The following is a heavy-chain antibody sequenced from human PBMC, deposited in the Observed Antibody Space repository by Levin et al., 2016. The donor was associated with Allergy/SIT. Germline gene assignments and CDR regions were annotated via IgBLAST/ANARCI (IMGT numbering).Heavy chain of an antibody. J-gene: IGHJ4*02. CDR2: IYYSGNT. CDR3: ARYGATYYDH. V-gene: IGHV4-59*01. Sequence: RQPPGKGLEWIGYIYYSGNTNYNPSLKSRVTISVDTSKNQFSLNLSSVTAADSAVYFCARYGATYYDHWGQGTLVTVSS. D-gene: IGHD4-17*01.